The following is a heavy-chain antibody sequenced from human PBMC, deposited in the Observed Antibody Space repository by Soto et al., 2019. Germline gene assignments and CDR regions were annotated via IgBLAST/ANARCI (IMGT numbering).Heavy chain of an antibody. Sequence: SETLSLTCTVSGGSISSYHWSWIRQPPGEGLEWIGSIYYSGSTNYNPSLKSRVTISADTSKNQFSLKLGSVTTADTAVYYCARRSGSAIEYWGEAILVTV. CDR2: IYYSGST. D-gene: IGHD3-10*01. J-gene: IGHJ4*02. CDR3: ARRSGSAIEY. CDR1: GGSISSYH. V-gene: IGHV4-59*12.